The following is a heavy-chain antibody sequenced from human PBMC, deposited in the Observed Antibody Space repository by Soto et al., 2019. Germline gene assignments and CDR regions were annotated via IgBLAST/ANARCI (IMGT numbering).Heavy chain of an antibody. J-gene: IGHJ4*02. V-gene: IGHV3-23*01. Sequence: EVQLLESGGGLAQPGGSLRLSCAASGFMFSNYVMSWVRQAPGKGLEWVSTISGSGGSTYYADSVKGRFTISRDNSKNRLYAQMNSLRAEDTAVYYCPKSLRGLVDYWGQGTLVTVSS. CDR3: PKSLRGLVDY. CDR1: GFMFSNYV. D-gene: IGHD3-10*01. CDR2: ISGSGGST.